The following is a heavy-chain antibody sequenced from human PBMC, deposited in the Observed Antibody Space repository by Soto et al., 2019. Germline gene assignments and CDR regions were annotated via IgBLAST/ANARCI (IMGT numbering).Heavy chain of an antibody. CDR3: ARDSGYSSSWHLAGAFDI. D-gene: IGHD6-13*01. CDR1: GGTFSSYA. Sequence: SVKVSCKASGGTFSSYAISWVRQAPGQGLEWMGGIIPIFGTANYAQKFQGRVTITADKSTSAAYMELSSLRSEDTAVYYCARDSGYSSSWHLAGAFDIWGQGTMVTVSS. CDR2: IIPIFGTA. V-gene: IGHV1-69*06. J-gene: IGHJ3*02.